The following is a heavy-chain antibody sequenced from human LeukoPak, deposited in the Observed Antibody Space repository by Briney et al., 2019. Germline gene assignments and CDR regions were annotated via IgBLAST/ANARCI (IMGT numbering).Heavy chain of an antibody. D-gene: IGHD3-10*01. Sequence: SVKGRFTISRDNAKNSLYLQMNSLRAEDTALYYCAKDTSAYYGSGSYYAYWGQGTLVTVSS. J-gene: IGHJ4*02. V-gene: IGHV3-9*01. CDR3: AKDTSAYYGSGSYYAY.